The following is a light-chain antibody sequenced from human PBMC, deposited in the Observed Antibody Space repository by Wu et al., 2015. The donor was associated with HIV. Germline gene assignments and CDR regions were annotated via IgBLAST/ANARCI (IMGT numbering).Light chain of an antibody. Sequence: VLTQSPGTLSLSPGERATLSCRASQRLSSFYLAWYQQKPGQAPRLPIYGASTGATGIPDRFSGSGSVTDFTLTISSLEPEDFAVYYRQQYENSPRTFGQGTKVEIK. CDR2: GAS. CDR3: QQYENSPRT. V-gene: IGKV3-20*01. J-gene: IGKJ1*01. CDR1: QRLSSFY.